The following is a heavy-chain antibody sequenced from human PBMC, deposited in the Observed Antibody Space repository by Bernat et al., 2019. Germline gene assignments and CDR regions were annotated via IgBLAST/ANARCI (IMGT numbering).Heavy chain of an antibody. CDR2: IYYSGST. V-gene: IGHV4-59*06. J-gene: IGHJ4*02. Sequence: QVQLQESGPGLVKPSETLSLTCTVSGGSISSYYWSWIRQHPGKGLEWIGYIYYSGSTYYNPSLKSRVTISVDTSKNQFSLKLSSVTAADTAVYYCARSGDLNWGWGGFDYWGQGTLVTVSS. CDR1: GGSISSYY. CDR3: ARSGDLNWGWGGFDY. D-gene: IGHD7-27*01.